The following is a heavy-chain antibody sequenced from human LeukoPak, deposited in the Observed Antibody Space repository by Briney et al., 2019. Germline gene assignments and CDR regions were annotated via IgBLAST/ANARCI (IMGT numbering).Heavy chain of an antibody. V-gene: IGHV1-69*13. J-gene: IGHJ4*02. CDR3: ARHERNGYSYGYFDY. CDR1: GGTFSSHA. D-gene: IGHD5-18*01. CDR2: IIPIFGTA. Sequence: SVKVSCKASGGTFSSHAISWVRQAPGQGLEWMGGIIPIFGTANYAQKFQGRVTITADESTSTAYMELSSLRSEDTAVYYCARHERNGYSYGYFDYWGQGTLVTVSS.